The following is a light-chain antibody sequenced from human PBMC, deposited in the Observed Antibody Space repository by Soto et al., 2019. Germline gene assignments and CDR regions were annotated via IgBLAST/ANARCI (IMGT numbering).Light chain of an antibody. V-gene: IGKV3-15*01. CDR1: QSVSSN. Sequence: EIVMTQSPSTLSVAGGERATLSCGASQSVSSNLAWYQQKPGQAPRLLVYGASTRATGIPARFSGSGSGTEFTLTISSLQSEDFAVYYCQQYNNWPRAFGQGTKVDIK. J-gene: IGKJ1*01. CDR3: QQYNNWPRA. CDR2: GAS.